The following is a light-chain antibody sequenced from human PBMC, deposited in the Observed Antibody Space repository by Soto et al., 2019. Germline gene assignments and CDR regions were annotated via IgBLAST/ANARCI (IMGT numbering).Light chain of an antibody. CDR1: NVGNKA. CDR3: AIWDDSVDGWV. J-gene: IGLJ3*02. V-gene: IGLV1-36*01. CDR2: YDD. Sequence: QSVLTQPPSVSEAPGQRVTISCSGSNVGNKAVNWYQQLPGKALKLLLYYDDMLSSGVSDRFSGSKSGTSASLAISGLQNDDDGDYYCAIWDDSVDGWVFGGGTKLTVL.